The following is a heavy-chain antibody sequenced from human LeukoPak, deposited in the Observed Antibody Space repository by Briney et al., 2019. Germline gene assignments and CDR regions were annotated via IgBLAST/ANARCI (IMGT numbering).Heavy chain of an antibody. CDR3: AKTSGYFPLYYFDY. V-gene: IGHV1-2*02. D-gene: IGHD5-12*01. CDR2: INPNSGGT. CDR1: GYTFTGYY. J-gene: IGHJ4*02. Sequence: GASVKVSCKASGYTFTGYYIHWVRLAPGQGIEWMGSINPNSGGTNYAQNFQGRVTMTKDTSITTAYMELSRLRSDDTAMYYCAKTSGYFPLYYFDYWGQGTLVTVSS.